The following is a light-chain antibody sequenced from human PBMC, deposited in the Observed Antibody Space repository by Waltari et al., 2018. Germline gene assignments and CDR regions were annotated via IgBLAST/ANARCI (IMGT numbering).Light chain of an antibody. CDR1: QSISTY. V-gene: IGKV1-39*01. CDR3: QQSSSSPIT. J-gene: IGKJ5*01. CDR2: AAS. Sequence: DIQMTQSPSSLSASVGDRVTITCRASQSISTYLNWYQQKRGKAPTLLVFAASSLQSGVPSRFSGSGSGTDFTLTISSLQPEDFATYYCQQSSSSPITFGQGTRLEIK.